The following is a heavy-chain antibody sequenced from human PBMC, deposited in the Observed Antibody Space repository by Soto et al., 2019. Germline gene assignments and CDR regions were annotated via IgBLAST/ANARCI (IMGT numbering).Heavy chain of an antibody. CDR3: ARNIRPGIAVAGPVGY. V-gene: IGHV4-34*01. Sequence: PSETQSLTCTVYGWSFSGYDWSWIRQPPGKGLEWIGEINHSGSTNYNPSLKSRVTISVDTSKNQFSLKLSSVTAADTAVYYCARNIRPGIAVAGPVGYWGQGTLVTVSS. CDR2: INHSGST. J-gene: IGHJ4*02. D-gene: IGHD6-19*01. CDR1: GWSFSGYD.